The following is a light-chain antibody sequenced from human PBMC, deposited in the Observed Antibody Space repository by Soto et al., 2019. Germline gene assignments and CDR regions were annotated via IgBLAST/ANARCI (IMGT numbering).Light chain of an antibody. Sequence: EIVLTQSPGTLSLSPGERATLSCRASQSVSSNYLAWYQQKPGQAPRLLIYGASSRATGIPDRFSGSGSGTEFTLTISNLQSEDFAVYFCQQYHNWPPITFGQGTRLEIK. CDR1: QSVSSNY. CDR2: GAS. V-gene: IGKV3-20*01. CDR3: QQYHNWPPIT. J-gene: IGKJ5*01.